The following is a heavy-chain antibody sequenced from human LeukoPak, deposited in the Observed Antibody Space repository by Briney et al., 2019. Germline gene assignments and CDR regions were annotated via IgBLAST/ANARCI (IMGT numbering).Heavy chain of an antibody. J-gene: IGHJ6*02. CDR3: ARDRITMVRGVILYYYGMDV. D-gene: IGHD3-10*01. CDR1: GGSISSYY. Sequence: SETLSLTCTVSGGSISSYYWSWIRQPPGKGLEWIGYIYYSGSTNYNPSLKSRVTISVDTPKNQFSLKLSSVTAADTAVYYCARDRITMVRGVILYYYGMDVWGQGTTVTVSS. V-gene: IGHV4-59*01. CDR2: IYYSGST.